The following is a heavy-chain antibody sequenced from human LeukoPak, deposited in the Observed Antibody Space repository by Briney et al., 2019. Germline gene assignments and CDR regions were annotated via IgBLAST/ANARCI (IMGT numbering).Heavy chain of an antibody. V-gene: IGHV3-48*03. J-gene: IGHJ4*02. CDR2: ISSSGSTI. CDR3: ARDGDFWSGYRSIDY. Sequence: GGSLRLSCAASGFTFSSYEMNWVRQAPGKGLEWVSCISSSGSTIYYADSVKGRFTISRDNAKNSLYLQMNSLRAEDTAVYYCARDGDFWSGYRSIDYWGQGTLVTVSS. CDR1: GFTFSSYE. D-gene: IGHD3-3*01.